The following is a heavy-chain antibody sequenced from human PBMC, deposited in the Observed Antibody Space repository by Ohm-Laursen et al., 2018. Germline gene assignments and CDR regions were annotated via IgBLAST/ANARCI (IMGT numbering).Heavy chain of an antibody. CDR1: GGTFSSYA. D-gene: IGHD3-22*01. J-gene: IGHJ4*02. CDR3: AWYYYDSSGGAPSFDY. Sequence: GASVKVSCNASGGTFSSYAISWVRQAPGQGLEWMGGIIPIFGTANYAQKFQGRVTITADESTSTAYMELSSLRSEDTAVYYCAWYYYDSSGGAPSFDYWGQGTLVTVSS. CDR2: IIPIFGTA. V-gene: IGHV1-69*13.